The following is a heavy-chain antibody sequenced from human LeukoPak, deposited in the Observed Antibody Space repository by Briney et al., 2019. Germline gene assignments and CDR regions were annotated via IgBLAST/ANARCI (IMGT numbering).Heavy chain of an antibody. CDR2: IRYDGRNK. Sequence: PGGSLRLSCAASGFTFSSYGMHWVRQAPGKGLEWVAFIRYDGRNKYYADSVKGRFAISRDNSKNTLYLQMNSLRAEDTAVYYCARVEVVVINGGQYYYYMDVWGKGTTVTVSS. D-gene: IGHD3-22*01. J-gene: IGHJ6*03. V-gene: IGHV3-30*02. CDR1: GFTFSSYG. CDR3: ARVEVVVINGGQYYYYMDV.